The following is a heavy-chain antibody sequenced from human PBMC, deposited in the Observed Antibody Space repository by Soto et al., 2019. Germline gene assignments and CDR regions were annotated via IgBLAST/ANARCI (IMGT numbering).Heavy chain of an antibody. CDR2: ISYSGST. V-gene: IGHV4-31*03. Sequence: SETLSLTCTVSGGSISRGGYYRSLIRQHPGKGLEWIGYISYSGSTYYNLSLKSRFTRSVDTSKNRFSLKLSSVTSADTAVYYCARASMRSSSWHGGSTGGM. CDR3: ARASMRSSSWHGGSTGGM. CDR1: GGSISRGGYY. J-gene: IGHJ6*01. D-gene: IGHD6-13*01.